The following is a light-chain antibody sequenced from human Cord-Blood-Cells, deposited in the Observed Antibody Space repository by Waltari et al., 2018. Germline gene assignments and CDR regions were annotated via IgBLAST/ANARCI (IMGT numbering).Light chain of an antibody. J-gene: IGLJ1*01. CDR1: RRDVRGSTS. V-gene: IGLV2-11*01. CDR3: CSYAGSYTYV. Sequence: HSALTQPRALPASPAQSLTLSRTGTRRDVRGSTSVSLYQQHPGKAPKLMIYDVSKRPSGVPDRFSGSKSGNTASLTISGLQAEDEADYYCCSYAGSYTYVFGTGTKVTVL. CDR2: DVS.